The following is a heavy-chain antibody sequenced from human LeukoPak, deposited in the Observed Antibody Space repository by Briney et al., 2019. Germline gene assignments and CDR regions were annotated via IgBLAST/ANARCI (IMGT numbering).Heavy chain of an antibody. CDR3: VRMGRYGDYDY. CDR2: ISWNSDSI. CDR1: GFTFDDYA. V-gene: IGHV3-9*01. J-gene: IGHJ4*02. D-gene: IGHD4-17*01. Sequence: PGGSLRLSCAASGFTFDDYAMHWVRQAPGKGLEWVSGISWNSDSIGSADSVKGRFTISRDNAKNSLYLQMNSLRAEDTAVYYCVRMGRYGDYDYWGQGTLVTVSS.